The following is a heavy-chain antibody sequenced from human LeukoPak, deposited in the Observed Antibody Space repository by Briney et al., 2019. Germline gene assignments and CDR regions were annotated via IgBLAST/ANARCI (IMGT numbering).Heavy chain of an antibody. CDR1: GFTFSSYA. Sequence: PGGSLRLSCAASGFTFSSYAMSWVRQAPGKGLEWVSAISGSGGSTYYAGSVKGRFTISRDNSKNTLYLQMNSLGAEDTAVYYCAKDNGYSSTREDYWGQGTLVTVSS. CDR2: ISGSGGST. V-gene: IGHV3-23*01. J-gene: IGHJ4*02. D-gene: IGHD6-13*01. CDR3: AKDNGYSSTREDY.